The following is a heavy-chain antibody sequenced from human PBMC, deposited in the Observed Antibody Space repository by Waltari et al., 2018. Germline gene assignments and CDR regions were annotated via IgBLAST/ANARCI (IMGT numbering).Heavy chain of an antibody. CDR2: IYTSGST. J-gene: IGHJ6*02. Sequence: QVQLQESGPGLVKPSQTLSLTCTVSGGSISSGSYYWSWIRQPAGKGLEWIGRIYTSGSTNYTPSLKSRGTISGDTSKNQFSLKLSSVTAADTAVYYCARAVGSYYYYYGMDVWGQGTTVTVSS. CDR3: ARAVGSYYYYYGMDV. D-gene: IGHD2-15*01. V-gene: IGHV4-61*02. CDR1: GGSISSGSYY.